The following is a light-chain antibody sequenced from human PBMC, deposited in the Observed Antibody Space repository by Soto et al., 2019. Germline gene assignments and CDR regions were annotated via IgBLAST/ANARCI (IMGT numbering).Light chain of an antibody. V-gene: IGLV2-8*01. CDR2: EVV. J-gene: IGLJ1*01. CDR3: KSYAGSNTYV. CDR1: KNDIGVYDF. Sequence: SVLTQPPSASGSPGQSVTISCTGTKNDIGVYDFVSWYQHHPGKAPRLIIYEVVQRPSGVPDRFSGSKSGNTASLTVSGLQAADEVDYFCKSYAGSNTYVFGSGTKVTV.